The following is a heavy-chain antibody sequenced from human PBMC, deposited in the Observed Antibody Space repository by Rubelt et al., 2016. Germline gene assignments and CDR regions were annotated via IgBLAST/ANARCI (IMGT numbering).Heavy chain of an antibody. D-gene: IGHD5-12*01. Sequence: QLQMQESGPGLVKPSGTLSLTCIVSGGSISTSSYYWGWIRQPPGKGLEWIGSIYYTGNTFYRQSLKSRVTISLDTSKNQFPLNRYSVTAADTAVYDCARLSGSGSEPIDCWGQGTLVTVSS. CDR3: ARLSGSGSEPIDC. CDR1: GGSISTSSYY. J-gene: IGHJ4*02. CDR2: IYYTGNT. V-gene: IGHV4-39*01.